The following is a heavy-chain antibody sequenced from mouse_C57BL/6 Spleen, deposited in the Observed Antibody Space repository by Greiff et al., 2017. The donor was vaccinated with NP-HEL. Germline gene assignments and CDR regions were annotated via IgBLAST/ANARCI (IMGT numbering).Heavy chain of an antibody. V-gene: IGHV1-69*01. CDR2: IDPSDSYT. D-gene: IGHD4-1*01. CDR3: ASTGYYFDY. CDR1: GYTFTSYW. Sequence: QVQLQQPGAELVMPGASVKLSCKASGYTFTSYWMHWVKQRPGPGLEWIGEIDPSDSYTNYNQKFKGKSTLTVDKSSSTAYMQLSSLTSEDSAVYYCASTGYYFDYWGQGTTLTVSS. J-gene: IGHJ2*01.